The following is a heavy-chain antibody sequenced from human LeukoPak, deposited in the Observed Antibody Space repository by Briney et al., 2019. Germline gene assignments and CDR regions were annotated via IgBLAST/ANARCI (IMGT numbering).Heavy chain of an antibody. D-gene: IGHD3-10*01. CDR2: IYSGGST. V-gene: IGHV3-66*01. J-gene: IGHJ6*02. CDR1: GFTVSSNY. Sequence: GGSLRLSCAASGFTVSSNYMSWVRQAPGKGLEWVSVIYSGGSTYYADSVKGRFTISRDNSKNTLYLQMNSLRAEDTAVYYCARDRHYGSESYLSDYYYGMDVWGQGTTVTVSS. CDR3: ARDRHYGSESYLSDYYYGMDV.